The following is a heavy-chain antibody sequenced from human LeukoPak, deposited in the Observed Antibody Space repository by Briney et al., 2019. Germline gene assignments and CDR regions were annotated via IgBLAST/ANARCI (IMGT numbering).Heavy chain of an antibody. D-gene: IGHD3-22*01. Sequence: ASVKVSCKASGYTFTSYGISWVRQAPGQGLEWMGWISAYNGNTNYAQKLQGRVTMTTDTSTSTAYMELRSLRSEDTAVYYCAREGGYYYDSSGYFSPFDYWGQGTLVTVSS. J-gene: IGHJ4*02. CDR2: ISAYNGNT. V-gene: IGHV1-18*01. CDR1: GYTFTSYG. CDR3: AREGGYYYDSSGYFSPFDY.